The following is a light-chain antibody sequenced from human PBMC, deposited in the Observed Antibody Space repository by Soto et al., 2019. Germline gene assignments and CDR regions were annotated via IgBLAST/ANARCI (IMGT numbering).Light chain of an antibody. CDR2: DVS. CDR1: SSDVGGYNY. V-gene: IGLV2-14*03. J-gene: IGLJ1*01. CDR3: SSYPTSNTRQIV. Sequence: QSVLTQPASVSGSPGQSITISCTGTSSDVGGYNYVSWYQHHPGKAPKLLIYDVSNRPSGVSNRFSGSKSDNTASLTISGLQPEDEADYYCSSYPTSNTRQIVFGTGTK.